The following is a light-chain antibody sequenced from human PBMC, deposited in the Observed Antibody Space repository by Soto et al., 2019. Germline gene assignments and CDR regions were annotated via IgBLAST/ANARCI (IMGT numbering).Light chain of an antibody. CDR1: GSNIGGNT. Sequence: QSVLTQPPSASGTPGQRVTISCSGSGSNIGGNTVHWYQHLPGTAPKLLIYSNDQRPSGVPDRFSGSKSGTSASLAISGLQSEDEADYYCVAWDDSLKGPEFGRGTKLTVL. CDR3: VAWDDSLKGPE. V-gene: IGLV1-44*01. J-gene: IGLJ2*01. CDR2: SND.